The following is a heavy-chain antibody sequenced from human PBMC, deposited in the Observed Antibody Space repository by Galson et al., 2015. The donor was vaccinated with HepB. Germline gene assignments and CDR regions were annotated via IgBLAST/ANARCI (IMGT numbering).Heavy chain of an antibody. J-gene: IGHJ4*02. CDR3: AREGGGRYGDYVFYYFDY. D-gene: IGHD4-17*01. CDR2: INHSGST. Sequence: ETLSLTCAVYGGSFSGYYWSWIRQPPGKGLEWIGEINHSGSTNYNPSLKSRVTISVDTSKNQFSLKLSSVTAADTAVYYCAREGGGRYGDYVFYYFDYWGQGTLVTVSS. CDR1: GGSFSGYY. V-gene: IGHV4-34*01.